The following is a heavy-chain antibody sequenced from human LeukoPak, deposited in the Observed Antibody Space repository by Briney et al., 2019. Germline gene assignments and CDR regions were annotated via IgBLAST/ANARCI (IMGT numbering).Heavy chain of an antibody. CDR2: IYHSGNT. CDR1: GYSISRGYY. V-gene: IGHV4-38-2*02. D-gene: IGHD6-6*01. J-gene: IGHJ4*02. CDR3: ATEDSSSSEGKFDY. Sequence: SETLSLTCTVSGYSISRGYYWGWIRPPPGKGLGWIGSIYHSGNTYYNPSLKSRVTISVDTSKNQFSLKLSSVTAADTAVYYCATEDSSSSEGKFDYWGQGTLVTVSS.